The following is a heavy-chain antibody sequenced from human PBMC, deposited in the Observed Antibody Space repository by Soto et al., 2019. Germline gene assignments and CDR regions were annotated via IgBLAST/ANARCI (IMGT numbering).Heavy chain of an antibody. CDR2: IIPIFGTP. Sequence: QVQLVQSGAEVKKPGSSVKVSCKASGGIFSTSAISWLRQAPGQRLEWMGGIIPIFGTPNYAQRFQGSVTITADESPSTADMELSRLRSEDTAVYYCARDRDDYGSGNYYNRIDFWGQGTLVTVSS. CDR3: ARDRDDYGSGNYYNRIDF. CDR1: GGIFSTSA. J-gene: IGHJ4*02. D-gene: IGHD3-10*01. V-gene: IGHV1-69*01.